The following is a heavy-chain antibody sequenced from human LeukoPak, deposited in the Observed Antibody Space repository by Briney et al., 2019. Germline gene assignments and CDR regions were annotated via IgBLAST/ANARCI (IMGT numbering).Heavy chain of an antibody. Sequence: SQTLSLTCAISGDSVSTNGAAWTWIRQSPSRGLEWLGRTYYRSKWYNDYAVSVKSRITINPDTSKNQFSLQLNSVTPEDTAVYYCARGTNWFDPWGQRTLVTVSS. CDR3: ARGTNWFDP. CDR1: GDSVSTNGAA. CDR2: TYYRSKWYN. J-gene: IGHJ5*02. V-gene: IGHV6-1*01. D-gene: IGHD1-7*01.